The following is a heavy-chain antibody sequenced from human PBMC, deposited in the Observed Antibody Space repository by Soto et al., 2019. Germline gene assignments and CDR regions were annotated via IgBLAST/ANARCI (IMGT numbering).Heavy chain of an antibody. J-gene: IGHJ4*02. V-gene: IGHV4-59*08. Sequence: QVQLRESGPGLVKPSETLSLTCTVSGGSIDTYYWSWIRQPPGKGLEYIGYISHTGTTDSNPSLKSRVTLSIDTSKNQFSLNLSSVTASDTASYYCARLIRGAAAAFDSWGQGTLVTVSS. CDR2: ISHTGTT. CDR3: ARLIRGAAAAFDS. D-gene: IGHD6-25*01. CDR1: GGSIDTYY.